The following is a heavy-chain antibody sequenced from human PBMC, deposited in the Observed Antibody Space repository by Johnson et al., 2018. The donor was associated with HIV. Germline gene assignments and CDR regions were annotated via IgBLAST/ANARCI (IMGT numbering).Heavy chain of an antibody. CDR3: ARRSITSDGFDI. J-gene: IGHJ3*02. CDR2: IDSDGET. Sequence: VQLVESGGGLVQRGGSLRLSCEASGFTLGSYDMHWVRQAAAKGLEWVSEIDSDGETYYPASVKGRFTTSRENYKNSFYLHMNSLRAGDTAVYYCARRSITSDGFDIWGQGTMVTVSS. CDR1: GFTLGSYD. D-gene: IGHD2-2*01. V-gene: IGHV3-13*01.